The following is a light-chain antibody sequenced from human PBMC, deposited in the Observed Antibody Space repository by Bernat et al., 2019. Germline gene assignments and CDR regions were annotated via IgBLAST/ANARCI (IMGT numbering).Light chain of an antibody. Sequence: QSALTQPASVSGSPGQSITISCTGTSSDVGGYHHVAWYQQHPGKAPKVIIYDVSNRPSGVSNRFSGSKSGNTASLTISGLQAEDEADYYCSSYTSRYTYIFATGTKVTVL. CDR2: DVS. J-gene: IGLJ1*01. CDR3: SSYTSRYTYI. V-gene: IGLV2-14*01. CDR1: SSDVGGYHH.